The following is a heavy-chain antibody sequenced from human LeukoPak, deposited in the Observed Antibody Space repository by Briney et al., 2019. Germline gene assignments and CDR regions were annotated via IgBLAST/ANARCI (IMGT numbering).Heavy chain of an antibody. Sequence: PGGSLRLSCAASGFTFSSYSMNWVRQAPGKGLEWVSYISSSSSTIYYADSVKGRFTISRDNAKNSLYLQMNSLRAEDTAVYYCARERDPYYYYYYYMDVWGKGTTVTISS. J-gene: IGHJ6*03. CDR1: GFTFSSYS. CDR3: ARERDPYYYYYYYMDV. CDR2: ISSSSSTI. V-gene: IGHV3-48*04.